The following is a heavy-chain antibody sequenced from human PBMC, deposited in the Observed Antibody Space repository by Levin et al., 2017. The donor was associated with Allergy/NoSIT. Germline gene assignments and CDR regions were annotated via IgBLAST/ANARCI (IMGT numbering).Heavy chain of an antibody. V-gene: IGHV4-34*01. Sequence: GSLRLSCAVYGGSFSGYYWSWIRQPPGKGLEWIGEINHSGSTNYNPSLKSRVTISVDTSKNQFSLKLSSVTAADTAVYYCAREPSYSSSWYAESFDYWGQGTLVTVSS. J-gene: IGHJ4*02. D-gene: IGHD6-13*01. CDR3: AREPSYSSSWYAESFDY. CDR1: GGSFSGYY. CDR2: INHSGST.